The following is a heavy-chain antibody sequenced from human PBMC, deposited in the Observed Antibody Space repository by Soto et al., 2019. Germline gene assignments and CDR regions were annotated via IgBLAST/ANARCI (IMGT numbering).Heavy chain of an antibody. D-gene: IGHD6-19*01. CDR1: GGTFSSYA. CDR3: AREGSKFPGWDYYYGMDV. V-gene: IGHV1-69*13. CDR2: IIPIFGTA. Sequence: SVKVSCKASGGTFSSYAISWVRQAPGQGLEWMGGIIPIFGTANYAQKFQGRVTITADESTSTAYMELSSLRSEDTAVYYCAREGSKFPGWDYYYGMDVWGQGTTVTVSS. J-gene: IGHJ6*02.